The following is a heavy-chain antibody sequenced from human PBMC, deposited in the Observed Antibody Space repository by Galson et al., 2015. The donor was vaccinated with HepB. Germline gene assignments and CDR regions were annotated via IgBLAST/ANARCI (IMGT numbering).Heavy chain of an antibody. D-gene: IGHD3-22*01. V-gene: IGHV1-46*01. J-gene: IGHJ4*02. CDR1: GYTFTSYY. Sequence: SVKVSCKASGYTFTSYYMHWVRQAPGQGLEWMGIINPSGGSTSYAQKFQGRVTMTRDTSTSTVYMELSSLRSEDTAVYYCASHKDYYDSSGYYTSFDYWGQGTLVTVSS. CDR2: INPSGGST. CDR3: ASHKDYYDSSGYYTSFDY.